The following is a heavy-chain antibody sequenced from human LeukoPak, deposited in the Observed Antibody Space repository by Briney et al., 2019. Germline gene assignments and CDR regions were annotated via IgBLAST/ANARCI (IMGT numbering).Heavy chain of an antibody. CDR2: IIPIFGTA. V-gene: IGHV1-69*13. Sequence: SVKVSCKASGGTFSSYAISWVRQAPGQGLEWMGGIIPIFGTANYAQKFQGRVTITADESTSTAYMELSSPRSEDTAVYYCASGGTARTPFDLWGRGTLVTVSS. CDR3: ASGGTARTPFDL. CDR1: GGTFSSYA. D-gene: IGHD6-6*01. J-gene: IGHJ2*01.